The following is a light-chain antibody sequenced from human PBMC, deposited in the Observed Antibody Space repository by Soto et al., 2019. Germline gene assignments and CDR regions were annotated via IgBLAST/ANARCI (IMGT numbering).Light chain of an antibody. CDR3: QQYGSSPRIT. J-gene: IGKJ5*01. CDR1: PSVTNY. Sequence: PGERATLSCRASPSVTNYLAWYQQKPGQAPRLLIYGASSRATGIPDRFSGSGSGTDFTLTISRLEPEDFAVYYCQQYGSSPRITFGQGTRLEIK. V-gene: IGKV3-20*01. CDR2: GAS.